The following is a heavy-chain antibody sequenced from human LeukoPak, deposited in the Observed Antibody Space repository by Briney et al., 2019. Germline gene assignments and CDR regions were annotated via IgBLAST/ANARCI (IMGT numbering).Heavy chain of an antibody. CDR1: GGSISSSSYY. CDR2: IYYSGST. J-gene: IGHJ4*02. CDR3: ARDSIAAPDY. D-gene: IGHD6-6*01. V-gene: IGHV4-39*07. Sequence: SETLSLTCTVSGGSISSSSYYWGWIRQPPGKGLEWIGSIYYSGSTYYNPSLKSRVTISVDTSKNQFSLKPSSVTAADTAVYYCARDSIAAPDYWGQGTLVTVSS.